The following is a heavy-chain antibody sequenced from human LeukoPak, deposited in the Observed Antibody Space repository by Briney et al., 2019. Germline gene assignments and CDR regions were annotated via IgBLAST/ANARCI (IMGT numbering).Heavy chain of an antibody. J-gene: IGHJ4*02. D-gene: IGHD3-10*01. CDR2: ISSSGSTI. CDR3: ARKTGSTIEYGSGKFDY. Sequence: PGGSLRLSCTASGFTFSTYSMNWVRQAPGKGLEWVSYISSSGSTIKYADSVKGRFTISRDNAKKSLYLQMNSLRVEDTAVYYCARKTGSTIEYGSGKFDYWGQGTLVTVSS. CDR1: GFTFSTYS. V-gene: IGHV3-48*04.